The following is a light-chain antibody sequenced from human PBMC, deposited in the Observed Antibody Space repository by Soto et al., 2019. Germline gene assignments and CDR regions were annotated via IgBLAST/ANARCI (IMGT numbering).Light chain of an antibody. CDR3: QQRSSWPIT. V-gene: IGKV3-11*01. CDR1: QSVTSY. CDR2: DAS. J-gene: IGKJ5*01. Sequence: EIVMTQSRATLSVSLGERATLCCRASQSVTSYLAWYQQRPGQAPRLRIYDASRRATGIPARVSGSGSGADFTLTISSLEPEDFAVYYCQQRSSWPITFGQGTRLEIK.